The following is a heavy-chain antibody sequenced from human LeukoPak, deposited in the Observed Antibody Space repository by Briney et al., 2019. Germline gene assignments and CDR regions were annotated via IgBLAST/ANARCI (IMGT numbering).Heavy chain of an antibody. V-gene: IGHV4-39*01. CDR3: ARHEDRNWYFDH. D-gene: IGHD1-1*01. CDR2: IYYSGST. CDR1: GGPISSSYYY. Sequence: PSETLSLTCTVSGGPISSSYYYWGWIRQSPGKGLEWIGTIYYSGSTYYNPSLKSRVTISVDTSKNQFSLKLSSVTAPDTAVYYCARHEDRNWYFDHWGQGTLVTVSS. J-gene: IGHJ4*02.